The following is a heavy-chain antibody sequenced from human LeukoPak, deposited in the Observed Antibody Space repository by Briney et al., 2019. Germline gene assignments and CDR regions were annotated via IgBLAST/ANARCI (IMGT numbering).Heavy chain of an antibody. Sequence: PGGSLRLSCAASGFTFSSYWMHWVRQAPGKGLVWVSRINSDGSSTNYADSVKGRFTISRDNAKNTLYLQMNSLRAEDTAVYYCAREVACSGGSCYSRLFDYWGQGTLVTVSS. CDR3: AREVACSGGSCYSRLFDY. CDR2: INSDGSST. D-gene: IGHD2-15*01. V-gene: IGHV3-74*01. CDR1: GFTFSSYW. J-gene: IGHJ4*02.